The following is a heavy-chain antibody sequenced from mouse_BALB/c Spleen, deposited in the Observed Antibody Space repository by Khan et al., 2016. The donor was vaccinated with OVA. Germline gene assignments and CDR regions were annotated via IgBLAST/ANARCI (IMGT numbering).Heavy chain of an antibody. D-gene: IGHD2-3*01. CDR2: IWAGGST. Sequence: QVQLKESGPGLVAPSQSLSITCTVSGFSLTSYGVNWVRQPPGKGLEWLGVIWAGGSTNYNSALMSRLSISKDNSKSQVFLKMNSLQTDDTAMYYRARFYDPYDAMDYWGQGTSVTVSS. CDR3: ARFYDPYDAMDY. V-gene: IGHV2-9*02. CDR1: GFSLTSYG. J-gene: IGHJ4*01.